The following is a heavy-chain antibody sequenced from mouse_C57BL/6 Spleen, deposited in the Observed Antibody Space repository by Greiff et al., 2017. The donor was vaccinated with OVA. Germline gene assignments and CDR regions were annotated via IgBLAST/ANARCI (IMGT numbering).Heavy chain of an antibody. CDR2: FYPGSGSI. CDR3: ARHESLYSNHCYAMDY. CDR1: GYTFTEYT. V-gene: IGHV1-62-2*01. J-gene: IGHJ4*01. D-gene: IGHD2-5*01. Sequence: VKLMESGAELVKPGASVKLSCKASGYTFTEYTIHWVKQRSGQGLEWIGWFYPGSGSIKYNEKFKDKATLTADKSSSTVYMELIRLTSEDSAVYFCARHESLYSNHCYAMDYWGQGTSVTVSS.